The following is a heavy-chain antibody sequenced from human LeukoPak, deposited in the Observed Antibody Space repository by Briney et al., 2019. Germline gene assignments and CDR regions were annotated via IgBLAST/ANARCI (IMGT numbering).Heavy chain of an antibody. J-gene: IGHJ5*02. CDR3: VKGDYDVLTGWNNWFDP. Sequence: PGGSLRLSCAASGFTFSSFAMSWVRQAPGKGLEWVSAISGTGGSTSYADSVKGRFTISRDNSKYTLFLQMNSLRAEDTALYFCVKGDYDVLTGWNNWFDPWGQGTLVTVSS. CDR1: GFTFSSFA. D-gene: IGHD3-9*01. V-gene: IGHV3-23*01. CDR2: ISGTGGST.